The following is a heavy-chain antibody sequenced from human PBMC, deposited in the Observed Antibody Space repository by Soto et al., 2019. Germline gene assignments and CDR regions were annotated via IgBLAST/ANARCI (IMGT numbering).Heavy chain of an antibody. CDR2: ISTYNGNT. Sequence: QVQLVQSGAEVKKPGASVKVSCKASGYIFTNYDITWVRQAPGQGLEWMGWISTYNGNTEYAQKLQGRITMTTDLSTSTAYMEVRSLRSDDTAVYYCARDRLRLDPWGQGTLVTVSS. CDR1: GYIFTNYD. J-gene: IGHJ5*02. CDR3: ARDRLRLDP. D-gene: IGHD4-17*01. V-gene: IGHV1-18*01.